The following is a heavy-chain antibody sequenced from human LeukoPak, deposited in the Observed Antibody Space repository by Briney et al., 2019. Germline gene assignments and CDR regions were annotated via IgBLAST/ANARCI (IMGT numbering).Heavy chain of an antibody. J-gene: IGHJ4*02. CDR3: ASSKDHYCHY. Sequence: TGGSLRLSCAASGFSFSDSWMTWVRQTPGKGLQWVASIHQDAGEKQYLDSVRGRFTISRDNAKNPLYLQMNSLRVEDTAVYYCASSKDHYCHYWGQGTLVTVSS. V-gene: IGHV3-7*05. CDR1: GFSFSDSW. CDR2: IHQDAGEK.